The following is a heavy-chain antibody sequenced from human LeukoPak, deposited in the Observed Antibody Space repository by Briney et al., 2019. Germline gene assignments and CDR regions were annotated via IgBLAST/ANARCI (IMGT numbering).Heavy chain of an antibody. J-gene: IGHJ4*02. D-gene: IGHD1-1*01. CDR3: ARAYNWGYDY. CDR2: INPNSGDT. CDR1: GYTFTGPY. V-gene: IGHV1-2*02. Sequence: ASVKVSCKASGYTFTGPYIHWVRQAPGQGFEWMGWINPNSGDTNYEQKFQDRVTMTRDTSISTAYMELSRLRFDDTAVYYCARAYNWGYDYWGQGTLVTVSS.